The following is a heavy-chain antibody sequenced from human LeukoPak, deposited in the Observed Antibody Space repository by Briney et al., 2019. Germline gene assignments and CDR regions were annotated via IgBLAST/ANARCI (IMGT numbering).Heavy chain of an antibody. CDR1: GFTFSSYS. CDR2: ISSSSSYI. Sequence: GGSLRLSCAASGFTFSSYSMNWVRQAPGKGLEWVSSISSSSSYIYYADSVKGRFTISRDNAKNSLYLQMNSLRAEDTAVYYCARGLVGLTPHAGVFQIWGQGTKVTVSS. CDR3: ARGLVGLTPHAGVFQI. J-gene: IGHJ3*02. V-gene: IGHV3-21*01. D-gene: IGHD1-26*01.